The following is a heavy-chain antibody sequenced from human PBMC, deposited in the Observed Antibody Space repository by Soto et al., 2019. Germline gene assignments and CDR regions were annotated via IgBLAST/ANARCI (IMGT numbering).Heavy chain of an antibody. D-gene: IGHD3-10*01. Sequence: QVQLVQSGAEVRTPGASVKVSCKASGYTFTSYDINWVRQATGQGPEWMGWMNPDSGNTGYVQKFQGRVTMTRNTAISTAYMELSSLRSEDTAVYYCARSVGGSNVNFGYWGQGTLVTVSS. J-gene: IGHJ4*02. CDR1: GYTFTSYD. CDR2: MNPDSGNT. V-gene: IGHV1-8*01. CDR3: ARSVGGSNVNFGY.